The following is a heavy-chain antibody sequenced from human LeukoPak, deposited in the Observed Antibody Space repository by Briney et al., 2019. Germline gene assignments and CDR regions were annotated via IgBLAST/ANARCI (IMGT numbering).Heavy chain of an antibody. CDR2: ISYDGSKT. V-gene: IGHV3-30*03. D-gene: IGHD6-19*01. CDR1: GFTISSYE. J-gene: IGHJ4*02. Sequence: GGSLRLSCAASGFTISSYEMRWVRQAPGKGLEWVAVISYDGSKTYYADSVKGRFTISRDNSQNTLYLQMNSLRAEDTALYYCARTRSQRYSSGWYYFDCWGQGTLVTVSS. CDR3: ARTRSQRYSSGWYYFDC.